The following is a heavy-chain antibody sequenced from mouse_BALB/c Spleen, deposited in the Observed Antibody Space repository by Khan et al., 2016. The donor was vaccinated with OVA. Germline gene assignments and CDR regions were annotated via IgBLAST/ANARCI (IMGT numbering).Heavy chain of an antibody. J-gene: IGHJ2*01. V-gene: IGHV1S136*01. CDR1: GYTFTSYV. CDR3: AKNDRYDVYFDY. D-gene: IGHD2-14*01. CDR2: IYPYNDDT. Sequence: VRLQQSGPEVVKPGASVKMSCKASGYTFTSYVIHWMKQKPGQALEWIGYIYPYNDDTKYNENFKGKATLTSDKSSSTAYMELRSLTSEDSAVYDGAKNDRYDVYFDYWGQGTTVVVSA.